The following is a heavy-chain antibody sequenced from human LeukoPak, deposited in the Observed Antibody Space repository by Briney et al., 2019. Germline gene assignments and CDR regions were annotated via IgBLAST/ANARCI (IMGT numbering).Heavy chain of an antibody. CDR1: GGSISSYY. J-gene: IGHJ4*02. Sequence: SETLSLTCTVSGGSISSYYWSWIRQPPGKGLEWIWYIYYSGSTNYNPSLKSRVTISVDTSKNQFSLKLSSVTAADTAVYYCARHHCSSTSCYIFDYWGQGTLVTVSS. CDR2: IYYSGST. D-gene: IGHD2-2*02. V-gene: IGHV4-59*01. CDR3: ARHHCSSTSCYIFDY.